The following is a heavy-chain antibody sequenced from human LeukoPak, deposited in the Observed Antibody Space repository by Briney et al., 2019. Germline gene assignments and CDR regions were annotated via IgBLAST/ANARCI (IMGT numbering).Heavy chain of an antibody. D-gene: IGHD3-10*01. V-gene: IGHV1-8*03. CDR3: ACFGELLSDDY. J-gene: IGHJ4*02. CDR2: MNLNSGNT. Sequence: ASLKVSCKASGYTFTSYDIKWVRHATGQGPWCMGWMNLNSGNTGYAHKFRGRVSITRNTSISTAYMELSSLVSEDTAVYYCACFGELLSDDYWGQGTLVTVSS. CDR1: GYTFTSYD.